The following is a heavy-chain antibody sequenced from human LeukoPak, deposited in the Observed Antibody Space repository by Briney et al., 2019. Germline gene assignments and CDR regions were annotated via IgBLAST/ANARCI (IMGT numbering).Heavy chain of an antibody. V-gene: IGHV3-7*01. CDR1: GFTFRNYW. Sequence: GGSLRLSCAASGFTFRNYWMSWIRQAPGRGLEWVANIKLDGTQKNYIQSVRGRFTISRDNARNFLYLQLSSLRAEDTAVYYCARADRLGAALLASFDYWGQGTLVTVSS. D-gene: IGHD3-16*01. J-gene: IGHJ4*02. CDR3: ARADRLGAALLASFDY. CDR2: IKLDGTQK.